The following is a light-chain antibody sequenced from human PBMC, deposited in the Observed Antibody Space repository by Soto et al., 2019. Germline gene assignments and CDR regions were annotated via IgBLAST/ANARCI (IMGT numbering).Light chain of an antibody. CDR1: QSITTY. CDR3: QQIYSAPLT. CDR2: AAS. V-gene: IGKV1-39*01. Sequence: DIQMTQSPSSLSASVGDRVTLTCRASQSITTYLNWYRQKPGKAPKLLIYAASSLQSGVPSRFSGSGSETEFTLSISSLQPEDFATYSCQQIYSAPLTFGGGTKVDIK. J-gene: IGKJ4*01.